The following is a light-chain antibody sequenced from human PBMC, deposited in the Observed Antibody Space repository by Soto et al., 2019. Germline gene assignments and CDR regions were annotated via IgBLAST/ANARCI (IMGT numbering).Light chain of an antibody. CDR2: DVS. CDR1: SSDVGGYSY. Sequence: QSVLTQPASVSGSPGQSITISCTGTSSDVGGYSYVSWYQQHPDKAPKLLIFDVSNRPSGVSDRFSGSKSGNTASRTISGLQAEDEADYYCSSYASSRSTLFGGGTKLTVL. V-gene: IGLV2-14*03. CDR3: SSYASSRSTL. J-gene: IGLJ2*01.